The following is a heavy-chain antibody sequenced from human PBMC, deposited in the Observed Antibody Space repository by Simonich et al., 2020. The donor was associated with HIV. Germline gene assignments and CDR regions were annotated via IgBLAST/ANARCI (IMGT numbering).Heavy chain of an antibody. Sequence: EVQLLESGGGLVQPGGSLRLSCAASGFTFSSYAMSWVRQAPGKGRGWVSTNRGSDGSTYYADSVKGRFTISRDNSKNTLYLQMNRLRAEDTAVYYCAKDRYYNLWSGYYDYWGQGTLVTVSS. CDR2: NRGSDGST. CDR1: GFTFSSYA. J-gene: IGHJ4*02. V-gene: IGHV3-23*01. D-gene: IGHD3-3*01. CDR3: AKDRYYNLWSGYYDY.